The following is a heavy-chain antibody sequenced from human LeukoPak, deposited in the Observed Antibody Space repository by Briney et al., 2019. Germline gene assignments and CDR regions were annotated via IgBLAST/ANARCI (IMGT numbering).Heavy chain of an antibody. Sequence: GGSLRLSCAASGFTFSSHWMHWVRQAPGKGLVWVSRINSDGSSISYADSVKGRFTISRDNAENTLYLQMNSLRAEDTAVYYCARDCSDKGCYASAFDMWGRGTTVTISS. CDR3: ARDCSDKGCYASAFDM. J-gene: IGHJ3*02. D-gene: IGHD2-15*01. CDR1: GFTFSSHW. CDR2: INSDGSSI. V-gene: IGHV3-74*01.